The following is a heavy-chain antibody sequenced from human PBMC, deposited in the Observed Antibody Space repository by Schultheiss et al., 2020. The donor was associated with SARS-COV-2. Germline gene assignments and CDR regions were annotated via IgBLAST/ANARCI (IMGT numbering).Heavy chain of an antibody. Sequence: SETLSLTCTVSGGSISSGDYYWSWIRQPPGKGLEWIGYIYYSGSTNYNPSLKSRVTISVDTSKNQFSLKLSSVTAADTAVYYCARGTSGYCSGGSCLSPYYYGMDVWGQGTTVTVSS. J-gene: IGHJ6*02. CDR3: ARGTSGYCSGGSCLSPYYYGMDV. D-gene: IGHD2-15*01. CDR1: GGSISSGDYY. V-gene: IGHV4-61*08. CDR2: IYYSGST.